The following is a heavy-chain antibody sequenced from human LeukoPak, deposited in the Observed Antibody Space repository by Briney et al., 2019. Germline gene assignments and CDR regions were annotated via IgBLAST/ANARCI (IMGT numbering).Heavy chain of an antibody. D-gene: IGHD3-3*01. CDR1: GGSISSYY. J-gene: IGHJ4*02. V-gene: IGHV4-59*01. CDR3: ARGYYDFWSGYLPTPDY. CDR2: IYYSGST. Sequence: SETLSLTCTVSGGSISSYYWSWIRQPPGKGLEWIGYIYYSGSTNYKPSLKSRVTISVDTSKNQFSLKLSSVTAADTAVYYCARGYYDFWSGYLPTPDYWGQGTLVTVSS.